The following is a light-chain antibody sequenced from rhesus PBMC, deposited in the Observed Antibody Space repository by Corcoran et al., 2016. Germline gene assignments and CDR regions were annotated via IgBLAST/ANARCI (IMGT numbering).Light chain of an antibody. CDR2: GAS. Sequence: ETVVTQSPATLALSPGERATLSCRASQSVGSYLAWYQQKPGQAPRLLIYGASSRATGIPDRFSGSGSGTDFTLAISSLGPEDVGVYCCQQSSNLLTFGGGTKVELK. V-gene: IGKV3-24*04. J-gene: IGKJ4*01. CDR1: QSVGSY. CDR3: QQSSNLLT.